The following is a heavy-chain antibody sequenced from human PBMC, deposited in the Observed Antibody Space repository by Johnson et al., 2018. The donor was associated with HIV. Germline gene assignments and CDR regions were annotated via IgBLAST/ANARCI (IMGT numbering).Heavy chain of an antibody. CDR3: AKVPFFQVPFDI. CDR2: INSDGSST. D-gene: IGHD3-3*01. J-gene: IGHJ3*02. Sequence: VQLVESGGGLVQPGGSLRLSCAASGFTFSSYWMHWVRQAPGKGLVWVSRINSDGSSTYYADSVKGRFTISRDNSKNTLYLQMNSLRAEDTAVYYCAKVPFFQVPFDIWGQGTMVTVSS. V-gene: IGHV3-74*02. CDR1: GFTFSSYW.